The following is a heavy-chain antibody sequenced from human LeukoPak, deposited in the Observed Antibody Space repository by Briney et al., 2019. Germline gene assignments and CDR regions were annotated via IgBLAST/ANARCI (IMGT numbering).Heavy chain of an antibody. Sequence: SETLSLTCTVSGGSISRDYWSWIRQPPGKGLEWIGYTDYAGRTTHNPSLKSRVTISVDTSKNQFSLRLSSVTAADTAVYYCARDRPGGSSLDYWGQGTLVTVPS. J-gene: IGHJ4*02. V-gene: IGHV4-59*01. D-gene: IGHD6-13*01. CDR3: ARDRPGGSSLDY. CDR2: TDYAGRT. CDR1: GGSISRDY.